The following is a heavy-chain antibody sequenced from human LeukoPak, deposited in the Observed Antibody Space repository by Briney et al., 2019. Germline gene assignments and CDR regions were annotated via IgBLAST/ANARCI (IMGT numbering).Heavy chain of an antibody. V-gene: IGHV3-30*04. J-gene: IGHJ4*02. CDR2: ISYDGTTK. CDR1: GFTFSSYA. D-gene: IGHD5-18*01. Sequence: GGSLRLSCAASGFTFSSYAMHWVRQAPGKGLEWVAVISYDGTTKYYEDSVKGRFTISRDNSKNTLYLQIDSLRAEDTAVYYCASTRDTATNYFDYWGQGTLVTVSP. CDR3: ASTRDTATNYFDY.